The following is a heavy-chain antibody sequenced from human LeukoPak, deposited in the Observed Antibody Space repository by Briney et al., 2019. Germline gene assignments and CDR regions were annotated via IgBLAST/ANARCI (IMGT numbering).Heavy chain of an antibody. CDR1: GGSISSDY. CDR3: ARDKGDYGDYYWFDP. V-gene: IGHV4-59*01. Sequence: SETLSLTCTVSGGSISSDYWSWIRQPPGKGLEWIGYIHHSGSTNYNPSLKSRVTISVHTSKNQFSLKLSSVTAADTAVYYCARDKGDYGDYYWFDPWGQGTLVTVSS. CDR2: IHHSGST. J-gene: IGHJ5*02. D-gene: IGHD4-17*01.